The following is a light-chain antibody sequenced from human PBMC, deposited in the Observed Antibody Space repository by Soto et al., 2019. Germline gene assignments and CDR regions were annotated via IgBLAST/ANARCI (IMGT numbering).Light chain of an antibody. CDR2: GAS. Sequence: IVLTQSQGTLSLSPGERATLSCRASQTLSSTHLAWYQQKPSQPPRLFIYGASSRATGIPDRFSGSGSGRDFTLSISRLEPEDFAAYYCQQYDSSPRTFGQGTKVDIK. CDR1: QTLSSTH. J-gene: IGKJ2*01. V-gene: IGKV3-20*01. CDR3: QQYDSSPRT.